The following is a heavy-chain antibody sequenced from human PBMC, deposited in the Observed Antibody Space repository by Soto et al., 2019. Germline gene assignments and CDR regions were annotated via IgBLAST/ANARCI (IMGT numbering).Heavy chain of an antibody. J-gene: IGHJ5*02. Sequence: GGSLRLSCAASGFTFSSYAMSWVRQAPGKGLEWVSAISGSGGSTYYADSVKGRFTISRDNSKNTLYLQMNSLRAEDTAVYYCAKDRGYYGSGSYRNLDPWGQGTLVTVSS. D-gene: IGHD3-10*01. CDR3: AKDRGYYGSGSYRNLDP. CDR2: ISGSGGST. V-gene: IGHV3-23*01. CDR1: GFTFSSYA.